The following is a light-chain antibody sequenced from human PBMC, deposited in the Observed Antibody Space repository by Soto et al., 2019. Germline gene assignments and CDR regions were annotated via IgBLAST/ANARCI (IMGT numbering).Light chain of an antibody. Sequence: QSVLTQPASVSGSPGQSITISCTGTSSDIGAYNYVSWYQQHPGKAPKLMIYDVNIRPSGVSNRFSGSKSGNTASLTISGLQAEDEADYYCTSWTTSTTRIFGGGTKLTV. CDR3: TSWTTSTTRI. CDR2: DVN. V-gene: IGLV2-14*03. J-gene: IGLJ2*01. CDR1: SSDIGAYNY.